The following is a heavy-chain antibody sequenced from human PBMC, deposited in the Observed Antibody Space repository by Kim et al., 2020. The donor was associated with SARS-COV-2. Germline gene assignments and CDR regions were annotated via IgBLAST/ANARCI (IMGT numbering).Heavy chain of an antibody. D-gene: IGHD3-3*01. Sequence: SETLSLTCTVSGGSISSYYWSWIRQPPGKGLEWIGYIYYSGSTNYNPSLKSRVTISVDTSKNQFSLKLSSVTAADTAVYYCARAGYDFWSGYYKPPSGGMDVWGQGTTVTVSS. CDR1: GGSISSYY. CDR3: ARAGYDFWSGYYKPPSGGMDV. V-gene: IGHV4-59*01. CDR2: IYYSGST. J-gene: IGHJ6*02.